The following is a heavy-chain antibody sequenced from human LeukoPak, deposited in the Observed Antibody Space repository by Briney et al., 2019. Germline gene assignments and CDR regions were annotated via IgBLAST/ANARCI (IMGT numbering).Heavy chain of an antibody. CDR2: IYYSGST. Sequence: SETLSLTCTVSGVSISNYYWSWIRQPPGKGLEWIRYIYYSGSTYYNPSLKSRVTISVDTSKNQFSLKLSSMTAADTAVYYCAQGGVRSSSDWYFDLWGRGTLVTVSS. D-gene: IGHD6-6*01. J-gene: IGHJ2*01. CDR1: GVSISNYY. V-gene: IGHV4-59*06. CDR3: AQGGVRSSSDWYFDL.